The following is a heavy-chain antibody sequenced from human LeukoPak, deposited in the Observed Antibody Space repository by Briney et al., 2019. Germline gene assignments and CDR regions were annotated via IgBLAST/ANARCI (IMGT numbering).Heavy chain of an antibody. CDR3: ATMTTFDP. D-gene: IGHD4-11*01. CDR2: VDPEDGET. V-gene: IGHV1-69-2*01. CDR1: GYTFTDYS. J-gene: IGHJ5*02. Sequence: ATVKISCKAFGYTFTDYSIHWVKEAPGKGLEWMGRVDPEDGETTYAEKFQGRVTITADTATHTAYMELNNLRSEDTAVYYCATMTTFDPWGQGTLVTVSP.